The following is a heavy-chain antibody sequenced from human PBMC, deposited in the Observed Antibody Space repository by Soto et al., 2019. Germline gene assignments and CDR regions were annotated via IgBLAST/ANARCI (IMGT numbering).Heavy chain of an antibody. CDR3: ARDPLDATVTDTPADY. J-gene: IGHJ4*02. D-gene: IGHD4-17*01. V-gene: IGHV3-21*01. CDR2: ISSSSSYI. CDR1: GFTFSSYS. Sequence: GGSLRLSCAASGFTFSSYSMNWVRQAPGKGLEWVSSISSSSSYIYYADSVKGRFTISRDNAKNSLYLQMNSLRAEDTAVYYCARDPLDATVTDTPADYWGQGTLVTVSS.